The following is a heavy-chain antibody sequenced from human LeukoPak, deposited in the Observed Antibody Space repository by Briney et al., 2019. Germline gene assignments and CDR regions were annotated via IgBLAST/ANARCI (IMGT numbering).Heavy chain of an antibody. V-gene: IGHV4-61*02. D-gene: IGHD3-22*01. CDR3: ARDITPGYYDSSGYCDY. J-gene: IGHJ4*02. Sequence: KPSQTLSLTCTVSGGSISSGSYYWSWIRQPAGKGLEWIGRIYTSGSTNYNPSLKSRVTISVDTSKNLFSLKLSSVTAADTAVYYCARDITPGYYDSSGYCDYWGQGTLVTVSS. CDR2: IYTSGST. CDR1: GGSISSGSYY.